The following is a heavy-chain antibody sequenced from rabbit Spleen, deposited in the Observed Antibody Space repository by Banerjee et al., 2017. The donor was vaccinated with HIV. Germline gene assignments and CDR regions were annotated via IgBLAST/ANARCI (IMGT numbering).Heavy chain of an antibody. Sequence: QSLEESGGDLVKPGASLTLTCTASGFSFSSSDYMCWVRQAPGKGLEYIACIYADSSGSTVYASWAKGRFTISKTSSTTVTLEMTSLTAADTATYFCARGSAAMTLVITGYYLNLWGPGTLVTVS. D-gene: IGHD2-1*01. CDR1: GFSFSSSDY. CDR2: IYADSSGST. V-gene: IGHV1S40*01. J-gene: IGHJ4*01. CDR3: ARGSAAMTLVITGYYLNL.